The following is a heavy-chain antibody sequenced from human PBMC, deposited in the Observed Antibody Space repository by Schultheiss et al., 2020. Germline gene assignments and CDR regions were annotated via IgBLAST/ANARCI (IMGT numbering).Heavy chain of an antibody. J-gene: IGHJ4*02. V-gene: IGHV4-34*01. CDR2: INHSGST. CDR3: ARDFVGGTDY. D-gene: IGHD4-23*01. Sequence: SETLSLTCAVYGGSFSGYYWSWIRQPPGKGLEWIGEINHSGSTNYDPSLKSRVTISLDTSKNQFSLNLSSVTAADTAVYYCARDFVGGTDYWGQGTLVTVSS. CDR1: GGSFSGYY.